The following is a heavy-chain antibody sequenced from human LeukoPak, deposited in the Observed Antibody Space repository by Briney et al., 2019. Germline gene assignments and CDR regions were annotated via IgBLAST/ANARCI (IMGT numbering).Heavy chain of an antibody. Sequence: ASVKVSCKASGYTFTSYDINWVRQATGQGLEWMGWMNPNSGNTGYAQKFQGRVTMTRNTSISTAYMELSSLRSEDTAVYYCARDGIAAAGTVYRASHIWGQGTMVTVSS. D-gene: IGHD6-13*01. V-gene: IGHV1-8*01. CDR1: GYTFTSYD. CDR2: MNPNSGNT. CDR3: ARDGIAAAGTVYRASHI. J-gene: IGHJ3*02.